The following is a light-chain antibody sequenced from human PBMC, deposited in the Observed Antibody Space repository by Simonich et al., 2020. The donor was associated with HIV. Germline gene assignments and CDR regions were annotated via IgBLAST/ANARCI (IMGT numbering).Light chain of an antibody. CDR1: QSVSSY. CDR3: QQYNNWLT. CDR2: GAS. J-gene: IGKJ4*01. Sequence: EIVLTQSPGTLSLSPGERATLSCRASQSVSSYLAWYQQKPGQATRLLIYGASTRATGIPARFSGSGSGTEFTLTISSMQSEDFAVYCCQQYNNWLTFGGGTKVEIK. V-gene: IGKV3-15*01.